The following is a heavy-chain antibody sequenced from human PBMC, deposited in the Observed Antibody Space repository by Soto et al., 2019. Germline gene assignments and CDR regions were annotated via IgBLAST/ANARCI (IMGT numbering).Heavy chain of an antibody. CDR2: IWYDGSNK. CDR3: ERDPYSSGWLDV. Sequence: ESGGGVVQPGRSLRLSCAASGFTFSSYGMHWVSQAPGKGLEWVEVIWYDGSNKYYADSVKGRFTISRDNSKNTLYLQMNSLSAEDTAVYYCERDPYSSGWLDVWGQGTTVTVSS. CDR1: GFTFSSYG. D-gene: IGHD6-19*01. V-gene: IGHV3-33*01. J-gene: IGHJ6*02.